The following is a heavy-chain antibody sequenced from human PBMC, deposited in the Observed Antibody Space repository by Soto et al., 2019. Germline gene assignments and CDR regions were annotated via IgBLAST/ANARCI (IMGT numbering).Heavy chain of an antibody. CDR2: TYYRSRWYN. D-gene: IGHD3-16*01. V-gene: IGHV6-1*01. CDR3: ARESPYYVSSDSYLDY. CDR1: GDSVSGNSAA. Sequence: QTRSLTWVISGDSVSGNSAAWNLIRQSPSRGLEWLGRTYYRSRWYNDYAVSVKSRITVTPDTSKNQFSLHLNSVTPEDTAVYYCARESPYYVSSDSYLDYWGQGALVTVSS. J-gene: IGHJ4*02.